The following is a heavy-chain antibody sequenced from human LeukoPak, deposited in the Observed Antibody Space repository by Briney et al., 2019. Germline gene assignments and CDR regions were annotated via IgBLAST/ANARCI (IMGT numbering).Heavy chain of an antibody. Sequence: GESLKISCKGSGYSFTSYWIGWVRQMPGKGLEWMGIIYPGDSDTRYSPSFQGQVTISADKSISTAYLQWSSLKASDTAMYYCARGSLTYYDILTGYYIGPFDYWGQGTLVTLSS. J-gene: IGHJ4*02. CDR3: ARGSLTYYDILTGYYIGPFDY. V-gene: IGHV5-51*01. D-gene: IGHD3-9*01. CDR2: IYPGDSDT. CDR1: GYSFTSYW.